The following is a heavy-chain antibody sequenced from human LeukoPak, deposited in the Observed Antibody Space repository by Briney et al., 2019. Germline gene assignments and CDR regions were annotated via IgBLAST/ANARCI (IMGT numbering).Heavy chain of an antibody. CDR1: GGSISSYY. V-gene: IGHV4-4*07. CDR3: ATGGLHDSYYYYYMDV. J-gene: IGHJ6*03. D-gene: IGHD3-22*01. CDR2: IYTSGST. Sequence: SETLSLTCTVSGGSISSYYWSWIRQPAGKGLGWIGRIYTSGSTNYNPSLKSRVTMSVDTSKNQFSLKLSSVTAADTAVYYCATGGLHDSYYYYYMDVWGKGTTVTVSS.